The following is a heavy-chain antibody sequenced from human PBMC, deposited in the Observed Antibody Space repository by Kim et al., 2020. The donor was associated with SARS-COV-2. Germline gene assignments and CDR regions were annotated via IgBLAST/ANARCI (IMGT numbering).Heavy chain of an antibody. CDR3: ARGNIVATILRTRNNWFDP. Sequence: SETLSLTCAVYGGSFSGYYWSWIRQPPGKGLEWIGEINHSGSTNYNPSLKSRVTISVDTSKNQFSLKLSSVTAADTAVYDCARGNIVATILRTRNNWFDPWGQGTLVTVSA. D-gene: IGHD5-12*01. J-gene: IGHJ5*02. CDR1: GGSFSGYY. CDR2: INHSGST. V-gene: IGHV4-34*01.